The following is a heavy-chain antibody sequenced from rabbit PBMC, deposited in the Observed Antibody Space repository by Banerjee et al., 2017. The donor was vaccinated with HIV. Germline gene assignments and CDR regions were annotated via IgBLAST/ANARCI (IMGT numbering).Heavy chain of an antibody. CDR1: GFSFSSGYD. Sequence: QEQLEESGGDLVKPEGSLTLTCTASGFSFSSGYDMYWVRQAPGKGLEWIACIYAGSGSTYYASWAKGRFTISKTSSTTVTLQMTSLTAADTATYVCARDLSSSGWSDFALWGPGTLVTVS. CDR3: ARDLSSSGWSDFAL. J-gene: IGHJ6*01. V-gene: IGHV1S45*01. CDR2: IYAGSGST. D-gene: IGHD4-1*01.